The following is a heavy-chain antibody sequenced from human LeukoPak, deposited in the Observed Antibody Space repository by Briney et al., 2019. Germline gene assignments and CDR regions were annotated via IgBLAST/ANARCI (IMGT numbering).Heavy chain of an antibody. CDR2: INHSGST. V-gene: IGHV4-34*01. CDR1: GGSFSGYY. Sequence: SETLSLTCAVYGGSFSGYYWSWIRQPPGKGLEWIGEINHSGSTNYNPSLKSRVTISVDTSKNQFSLKLSSVTAADTAVYYCARAGGPYYYYYGMDVWGQGTTVTVSS. J-gene: IGHJ6*02. CDR3: ARAGGPYYYYYGMDV.